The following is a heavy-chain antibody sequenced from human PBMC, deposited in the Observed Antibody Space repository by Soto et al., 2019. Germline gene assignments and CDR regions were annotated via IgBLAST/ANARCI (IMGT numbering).Heavy chain of an antibody. D-gene: IGHD3-9*01. V-gene: IGHV4-34*01. CDR3: ARGTAYYDILTGYYHLFDY. J-gene: IGHJ4*02. CDR1: GGSFSGYY. Sequence: SETLSLTCAVYGGSFSGYYWSWIRQPPGKGLEWIGEINHSGSTNYNPSLKSRVTISVDTSKNQFSLKLSSVTAADTAVYYCARGTAYYDILTGYYHLFDYWGQGTLVTVSS. CDR2: INHSGST.